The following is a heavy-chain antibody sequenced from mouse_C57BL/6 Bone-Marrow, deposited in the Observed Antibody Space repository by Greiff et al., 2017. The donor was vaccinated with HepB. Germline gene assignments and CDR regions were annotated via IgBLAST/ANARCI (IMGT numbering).Heavy chain of an antibody. D-gene: IGHD3-2*02. V-gene: IGHV1-69*01. CDR3: ARSGSGYDYFDY. CDR1: GYTFTSYW. J-gene: IGHJ2*01. CDR2: IDPSDSYT. Sequence: QVQLQQPGAELVMPGASVKLSCKASGYTFTSYWMHWVKQRPGQGLEWIGEIDPSDSYTNYNQKFKGKSTLTVDKSSSTAYMQLSSLTSEDSAVYYCARSGSGYDYFDYWGQGTTLTVSS.